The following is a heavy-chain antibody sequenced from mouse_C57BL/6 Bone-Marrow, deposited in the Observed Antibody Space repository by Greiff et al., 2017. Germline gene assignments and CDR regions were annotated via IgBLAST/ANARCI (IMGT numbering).Heavy chain of an antibody. Sequence: EVQGVESGGGLVKPGGSLKLSCAASGFTFSDYGMHWVRQAPEKGLEWVAYISSGSSTISYADTVKGRFTISRDNAKNTLFLQMTSLRSEDTAMYYCATTVVAYWYFDVWGTGTTVTVSS. CDR3: ATTVVAYWYFDV. J-gene: IGHJ1*03. D-gene: IGHD1-1*01. CDR1: GFTFSDYG. CDR2: ISSGSSTI. V-gene: IGHV5-17*01.